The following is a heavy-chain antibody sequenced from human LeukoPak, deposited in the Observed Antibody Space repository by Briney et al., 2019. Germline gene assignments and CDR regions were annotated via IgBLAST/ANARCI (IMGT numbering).Heavy chain of an antibody. CDR1: GFSLSTRGVG. CDR3: ARLMIVVHGFDY. J-gene: IGHJ4*02. Sequence: SGPTLVNPTQTLTLTCTFSGFSLSTRGVGVGWIRQPPGKALEWLALIYWDDDKRYSPSLKSRLTITKDTSKNQVVLTMTNMDPVDTATYYCARLMIVVHGFDYWGQGTRVTVSS. CDR2: IYWDDDK. V-gene: IGHV2-5*02. D-gene: IGHD3-22*01.